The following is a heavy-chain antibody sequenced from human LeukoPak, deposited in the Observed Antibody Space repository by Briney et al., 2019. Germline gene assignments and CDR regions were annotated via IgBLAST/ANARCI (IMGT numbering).Heavy chain of an antibody. V-gene: IGHV3-7*03. J-gene: IGHJ4*02. D-gene: IGHD3-16*02. CDR3: AREDYDYAWGSYRPIDY. CDR1: GFTFSSYW. Sequence: GGSLRLSCAASGFTFSSYWMSWVRQAPGKGLEWVANIKQDGSEKYYVDSVKGRFTISRDNAKNSLYLQMNSLRAEDTAVYYCAREDYDYAWGSYRPIDYWGQGTLVTVSS. CDR2: IKQDGSEK.